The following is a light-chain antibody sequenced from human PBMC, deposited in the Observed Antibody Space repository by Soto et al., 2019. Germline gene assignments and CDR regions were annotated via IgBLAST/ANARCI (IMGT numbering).Light chain of an antibody. CDR3: QQANCYLWT. V-gene: IGKV1-5*03. J-gene: IGKJ1*01. CDR2: AAS. Sequence: DIQMTQSPSTLSSSVGDRVTLTCRASQSISSGLAWHQKPPGAAPQLLIYAASSFTSGAPTLISGSGSGTDFTLTRSSLPPDDFAYYCWQQANCYLWTFGQGTTGDIK. CDR1: QSISSG.